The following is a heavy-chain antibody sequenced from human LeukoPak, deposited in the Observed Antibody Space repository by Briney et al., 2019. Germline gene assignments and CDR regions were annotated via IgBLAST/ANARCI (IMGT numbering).Heavy chain of an antibody. Sequence: SETLSLTCTVSGGSISSSSYYWGWIRQPPGKGLEWIGSIYYSGSTYYNPSLKSRVTISVDTSKNQFSLKLSSVTAADTAVYYCARSLAENAFDIWGQGTMVTVSS. J-gene: IGHJ3*02. V-gene: IGHV4-39*07. CDR1: GGSISSSSYY. CDR2: IYYSGST. CDR3: ARSLAENAFDI.